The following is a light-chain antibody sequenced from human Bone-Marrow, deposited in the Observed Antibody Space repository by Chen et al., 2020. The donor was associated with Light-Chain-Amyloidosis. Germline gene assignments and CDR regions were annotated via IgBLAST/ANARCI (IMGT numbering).Light chain of an antibody. Sequence: EIVLTQSPGTLSLSPGEGANLSCRASQTISSNYLTWYQQKVGQAPRLLIYGSSGRATVIPERFTGSGSGTDFTLTFNRKETEDDEMYYCQQDGCSPLTFAGGTKVQVK. J-gene: IGKJ4*01. CDR1: QTISSNY. V-gene: IGKV3-20*01. CDR2: GSS. CDR3: QQDGCSPLT.